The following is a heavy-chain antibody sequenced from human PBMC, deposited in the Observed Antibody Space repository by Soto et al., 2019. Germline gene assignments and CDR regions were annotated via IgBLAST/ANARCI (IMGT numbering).Heavy chain of an antibody. CDR2: IWYDGSNK. CDR3: ARGRMTTVTLFDY. CDR1: GFTFSSYG. V-gene: IGHV3-33*01. D-gene: IGHD4-4*01. J-gene: IGHJ4*02. Sequence: QVQLVESGGGVVQPGRSLRLSCAASGFTFSSYGMHWVRQAPGKGLEWVAVIWYDGSNKYYADSVKGRFTISRDNSKNTLYLQMNSLRAEDTAVYYCARGRMTTVTLFDYWGQGTLVTVSS.